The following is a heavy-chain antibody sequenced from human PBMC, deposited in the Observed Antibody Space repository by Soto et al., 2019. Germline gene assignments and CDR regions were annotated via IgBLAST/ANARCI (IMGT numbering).Heavy chain of an antibody. V-gene: IGHV5-51*01. CDR1: GYSFTSYW. J-gene: IGHJ3*02. CDR2: IYPGDSDT. D-gene: IGHD3-9*01. CDR3: ARQSHHYDILTGSEVDAFDI. Sequence: GESLKISCKGSGYSFTSYWIGWVRQMPGKGLEWMGIIYPGDSDTRYSPSFQGQVTISADKSISTAYLQWSSLKASDTAMYYCARQSHHYDILTGSEVDAFDIWGQGTMVTVSS.